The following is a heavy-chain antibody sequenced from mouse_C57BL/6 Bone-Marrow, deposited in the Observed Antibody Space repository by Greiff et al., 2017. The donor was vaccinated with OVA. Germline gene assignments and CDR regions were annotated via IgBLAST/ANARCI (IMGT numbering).Heavy chain of an antibody. V-gene: IGHV1-64*01. Sequence: QVQLQQPGAELVKPGASVKLSCKASGYTFTSYWMHWVKQRPGQGLEWIGMIHPNSGSTNYNEKFKSKATLTVDKSSSTAYMQLSSLTSEDSAVYYCARDPHYYGSSPFAYWGQGTLVTVSA. D-gene: IGHD1-1*01. CDR2: IHPNSGST. CDR1: GYTFTSYW. J-gene: IGHJ3*01. CDR3: ARDPHYYGSSPFAY.